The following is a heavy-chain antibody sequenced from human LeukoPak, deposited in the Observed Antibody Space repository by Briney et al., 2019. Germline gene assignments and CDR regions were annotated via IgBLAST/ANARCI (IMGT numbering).Heavy chain of an antibody. CDR3: ARDRDYYDSSGNFDS. D-gene: IGHD3-22*01. J-gene: IGHJ4*02. CDR2: IYASGYT. V-gene: IGHV4-4*07. CDR1: GGSINSFY. Sequence: PSETLSLTCTFSGGSINSFYWSWIRQPAGKGLEWIGRIYASGYTNYNPSLKSRVTMSVDTSKNQFTLKLTSVTAADTAVYYCARDRDYYDSSGNFDSWGQGTLVTVSS.